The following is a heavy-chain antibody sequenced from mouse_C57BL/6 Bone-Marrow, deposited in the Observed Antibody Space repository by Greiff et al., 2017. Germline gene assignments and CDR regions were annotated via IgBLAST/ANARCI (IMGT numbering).Heavy chain of an antibody. CDR1: EFTFSDYG. V-gene: IGHV5-15*04. Sequence: EVKLEESGGGLVQPGGSLKLSCAASEFTFSDYGMAWVRQAPRKGPEWVAFISNLAYSIYYADTVTGRFTISRENAKNTLYLEMSSLRSEDTAMYYCARHITTVPHYYAMDYWGQGTSVTVSS. CDR2: ISNLAYSI. J-gene: IGHJ4*01. D-gene: IGHD1-1*01. CDR3: ARHITTVPHYYAMDY.